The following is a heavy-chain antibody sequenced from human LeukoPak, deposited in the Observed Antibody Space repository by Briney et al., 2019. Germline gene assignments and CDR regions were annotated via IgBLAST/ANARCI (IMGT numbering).Heavy chain of an antibody. Sequence: PSETLSLTCTVSGGSISSSSYYWGWIRQPPEKGLEWIGSIYYSGSTYYNPSLKSRVTISVDTSKNQFSLKLSSVTAADTAVYYCARLEAAASFDYWGQGTLVTVSS. D-gene: IGHD6-13*01. V-gene: IGHV4-39*01. CDR3: ARLEAAASFDY. CDR2: IYYSGST. J-gene: IGHJ4*02. CDR1: GGSISSSSYY.